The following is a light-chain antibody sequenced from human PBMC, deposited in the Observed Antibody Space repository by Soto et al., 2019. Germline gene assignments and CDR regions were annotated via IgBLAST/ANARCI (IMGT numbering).Light chain of an antibody. J-gene: IGLJ2*01. CDR3: SSYTSSSSVV. V-gene: IGLV2-14*01. CDR2: DVS. CDR1: SSDVGGYNY. Sequence: QSALTQYASVSGSPGQSITISCTGTSSDVGGYNYVSWYQQHPGKAPKLMIYDVSVRPSGVSNRFSGSKSGNTASLTISGLQAEDEADYYCSSYTSSSSVVFGGGTKLTV.